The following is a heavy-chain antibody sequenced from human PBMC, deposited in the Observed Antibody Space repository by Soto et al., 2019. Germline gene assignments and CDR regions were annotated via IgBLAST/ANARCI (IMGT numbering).Heavy chain of an antibody. CDR1: GFTFSSYW. CDR2: INSDGSST. CDR3: ARGGYGGNPRHYYFDY. J-gene: IGHJ4*02. V-gene: IGHV3-74*01. Sequence: QPGGSLRLSCAASGFTFSSYWMHWVRQAPGKRLVWVSRINSDGSSTSYADSVKGRFTISRDNDKNTLYLQMNSLRAEDTAVYYSARGGYGGNPRHYYFDYWGQGTLVTVAS. D-gene: IGHD2-15*01.